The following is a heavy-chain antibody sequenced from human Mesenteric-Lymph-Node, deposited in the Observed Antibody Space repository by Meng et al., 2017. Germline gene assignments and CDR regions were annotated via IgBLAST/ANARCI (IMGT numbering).Heavy chain of an antibody. V-gene: IGHV1-46*01. J-gene: IGHJ6*02. CDR1: GYTFTSYH. CDR3: ARDGYNGYGPDYYDDGMDD. D-gene: IGHD5-18*01. Sequence: ASVKVSCQGSGYTFTSYHMQWVRQAPGQGREGMGIINPSGGSTSYEQKFQGRVTMTRDTSTSTGYMELSSLRSEETAVDYCARDGYNGYGPDYYDDGMDDWGQGTTVTVSS. CDR2: INPSGGST.